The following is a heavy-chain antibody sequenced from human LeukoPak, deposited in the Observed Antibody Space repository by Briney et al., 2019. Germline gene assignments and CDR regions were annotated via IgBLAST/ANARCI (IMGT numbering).Heavy chain of an antibody. CDR3: ARRTYYYDSSGYYYFDY. CDR1: GFTFSSYS. CDR2: ISSSSSYI. D-gene: IGHD3-22*01. Sequence: PGGSLRLSCAASGFTFSSYSMNWVRQAPGKGLEWVSSISSSSSYIYYADSVKGRFTISRDNAKSSLYLQMNSLRAEDTAVYYCARRTYYYDSSGYYYFDYWGQGTLVTVSS. V-gene: IGHV3-21*01. J-gene: IGHJ4*02.